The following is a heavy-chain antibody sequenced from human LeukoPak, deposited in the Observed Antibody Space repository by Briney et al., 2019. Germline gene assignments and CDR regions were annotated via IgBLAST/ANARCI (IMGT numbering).Heavy chain of an antibody. V-gene: IGHV3-53*01. D-gene: IGHD6-19*01. J-gene: IGHJ6*03. Sequence: SCKASGYTFTSYGISWVRQAPGKGLDWVSIIYSDGRTFYADSVKGRFTISRDNSKNTVYLQMNSLKTEDTAVYYCARDLGLGQRYMDVWGKGTTVTVSS. CDR1: GYTFTSYG. CDR2: IYSDGRT. CDR3: ARDLGLGQRYMDV.